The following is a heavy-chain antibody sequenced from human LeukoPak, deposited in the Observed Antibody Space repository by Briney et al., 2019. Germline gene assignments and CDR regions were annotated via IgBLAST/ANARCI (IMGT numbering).Heavy chain of an antibody. J-gene: IGHJ4*02. D-gene: IGHD1-1*01. Sequence: QPGGSLRLSCAASGFTFSSYAMSWVRQAPGKGLEGVSAISGSGGSTCYADSVKGRFTISRDNSKNTLYLQMNSLRAEDTAVYYCAKDVAYNGYFDYWGQGTLVTVSS. CDR1: GFTFSSYA. CDR2: ISGSGGST. CDR3: AKDVAYNGYFDY. V-gene: IGHV3-23*01.